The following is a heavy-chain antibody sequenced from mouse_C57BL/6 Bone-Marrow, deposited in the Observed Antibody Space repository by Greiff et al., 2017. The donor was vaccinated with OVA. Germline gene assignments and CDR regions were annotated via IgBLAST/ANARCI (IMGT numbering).Heavy chain of an antibody. CDR1: GYTFTSSL. CDR3: ATDY. V-gene: IGHV1-61*01. Sequence: PLPQPCSSLFLPVSSFPLSCKASGYTFTSSLIYFLKQMPGQGLEWICNIYPSDSETHYNQKFKDKATLTVDKSSSTAYMQLSSLTSEDSAVYYCATDYWGQGTTLTVSS. J-gene: IGHJ2*01. CDR2: IYPSDSET.